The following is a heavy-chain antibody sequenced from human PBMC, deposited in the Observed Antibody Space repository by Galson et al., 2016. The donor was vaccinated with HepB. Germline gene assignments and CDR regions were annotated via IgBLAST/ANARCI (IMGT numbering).Heavy chain of an antibody. D-gene: IGHD3-16*01. Sequence: SLRLSCAASGFTFTNHGMHWVRQAPGRRLEWVANIKQDGSKKEYVDSVKGRFTISRDNAKNSLYLQMNSLRAEDMAVYYCARESIGGFDPWGQGTLVTVSS. CDR1: GFTFTNHG. J-gene: IGHJ5*02. CDR2: IKQDGSKK. V-gene: IGHV3-7*01. CDR3: ARESIGGFDP.